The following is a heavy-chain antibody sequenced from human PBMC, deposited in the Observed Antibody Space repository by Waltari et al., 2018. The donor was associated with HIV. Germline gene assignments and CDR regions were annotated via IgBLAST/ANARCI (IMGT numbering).Heavy chain of an antibody. CDR3: VRAQGATVDVGAFDI. D-gene: IGHD1-26*01. J-gene: IGHJ3*02. Sequence: EVQLVESGGGLVQPGGSLRLSCAASGFSFSSYWMHWVRQAPGKGLVWVSRINSDGSKTNYAESVKGRLTISRDNAKNTLYLQMNSLRAEDTAVYYCVRAQGATVDVGAFDIWGQGTMVTVSS. CDR2: INSDGSKT. V-gene: IGHV3-74*01. CDR1: GFSFSSYW.